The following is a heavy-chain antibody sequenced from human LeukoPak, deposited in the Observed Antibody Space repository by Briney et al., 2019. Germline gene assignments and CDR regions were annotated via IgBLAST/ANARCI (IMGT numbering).Heavy chain of an antibody. CDR3: AQDHVSNYGPTY. CDR2: IYDSGST. CDR1: GASVSSGAYF. J-gene: IGHJ4*02. D-gene: IGHD3-10*01. Sequence: NASQTLSLTCTVSGASVSSGAYFWNWIRQHPGKGLEWIGHIYDSGSTYYNPSLKSRVSMSVDTSKNQFSLNLTSVTAADTAVYFCAQDHVSNYGPTYWGQGTLVTVSS. V-gene: IGHV4-31*03.